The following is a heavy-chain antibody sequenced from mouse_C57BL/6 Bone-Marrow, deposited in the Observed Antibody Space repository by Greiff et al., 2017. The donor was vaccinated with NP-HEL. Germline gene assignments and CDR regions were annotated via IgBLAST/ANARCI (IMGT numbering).Heavy chain of an antibody. Sequence: EVQLQQSGAELVRPGASVKLSCTASGFNIKDYYMHWVKRRPEQGLEWIGRIDPEDGDTEYAPKFQGKATMTADPSSNTAYLQLSSLTSEDTAVYYCTSYYYGSNYFDYWGQGTTLTVSS. J-gene: IGHJ2*01. V-gene: IGHV14-1*01. CDR2: IDPEDGDT. D-gene: IGHD1-1*01. CDR1: GFNIKDYY. CDR3: TSYYYGSNYFDY.